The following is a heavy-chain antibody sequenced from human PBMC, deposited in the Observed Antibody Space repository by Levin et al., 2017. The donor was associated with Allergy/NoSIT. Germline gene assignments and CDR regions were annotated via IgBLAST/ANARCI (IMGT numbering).Heavy chain of an antibody. CDR3: ARSEVVDNPHFDY. J-gene: IGHJ4*02. V-gene: IGHV4-59*01. CDR1: GGSISSYY. Sequence: SETLSLTCTVSGGSISSYYWSWIRQPPGKGLEWIGYIYYSGSTNYNPSLKSRVTISVDTSKNQFSLKLSSVTAADTAVYYCARSEVVDNPHFDYWGQGTLVTVSS. CDR2: IYYSGST. D-gene: IGHD3-22*01.